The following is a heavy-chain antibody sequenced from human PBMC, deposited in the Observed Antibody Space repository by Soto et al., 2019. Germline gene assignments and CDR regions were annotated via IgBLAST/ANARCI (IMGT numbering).Heavy chain of an antibody. CDR3: ARGTYEGGSCHHYYYYGMDV. CDR1: GGSISSGGYS. J-gene: IGHJ6*02. V-gene: IGHV4-30-2*01. D-gene: IGHD2-15*01. Sequence: PSETLSLTCAVSGGSISSGGYSWSWIRQPPGKGLEWIGYIYHSGSTYYNPSLKSRVTISVDRSKNQFSLKLSSVTAADTAVYYCARGTYEGGSCHHYYYYGMDVWGQGTTVTVSS. CDR2: IYHSGST.